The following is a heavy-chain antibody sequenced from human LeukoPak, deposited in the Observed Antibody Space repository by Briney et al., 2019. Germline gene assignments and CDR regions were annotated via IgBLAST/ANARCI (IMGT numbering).Heavy chain of an antibody. CDR2: INTNTGNP. CDR3: ARVPYYYGSRGYPA. V-gene: IGHV7-4-1*02. CDR1: GYTFTSYA. Sequence: ASVKVSCKASGYTFTSYAMNWVRQAPGQGLEWMGWINTNTGNPMYGQGFTGRFVFSLDTSVSTAYLQISSLKAEDTAVYYCARVPYYYGSRGYPAWGQGTLVTVSS. D-gene: IGHD3-22*01. J-gene: IGHJ5*02.